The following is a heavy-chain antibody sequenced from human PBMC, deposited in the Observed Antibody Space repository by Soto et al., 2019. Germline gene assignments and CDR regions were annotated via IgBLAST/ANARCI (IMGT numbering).Heavy chain of an antibody. V-gene: IGHV3-33*01. D-gene: IGHD3-22*01. CDR2: IWYDGSNK. Sequence: PGGSLRLSCAASGFTFSNYGMHWVRQAPGKGLEWVAVIWYDGSNKYYADSVKGRFTISRDNSKNTLYLQMNSLRAEDTAVYYCARDWVYDSSGYYGHDAFDIWGQGTMVTVSS. CDR1: GFTFSNYG. J-gene: IGHJ3*02. CDR3: ARDWVYDSSGYYGHDAFDI.